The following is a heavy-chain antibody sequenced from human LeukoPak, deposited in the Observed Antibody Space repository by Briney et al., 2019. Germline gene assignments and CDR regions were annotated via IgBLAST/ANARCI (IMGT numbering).Heavy chain of an antibody. V-gene: IGHV3-53*01. J-gene: IGHJ4*02. CDR1: GFAFSSYW. D-gene: IGHD2-8*02. CDR3: ARLLVY. Sequence: GGSLRLSCAASGFAFSSYWMSWVRQAPGKGLEWVSVIYSGGSTYYADSVKGRFTISRDNSKNTLYLQMNSLRAEDTAVYYCARLLVYWGQGTLVTVSS. CDR2: IYSGGST.